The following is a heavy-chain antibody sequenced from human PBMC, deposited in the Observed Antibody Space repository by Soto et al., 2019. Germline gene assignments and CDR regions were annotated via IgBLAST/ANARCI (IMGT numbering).Heavy chain of an antibody. CDR1: GGTFRGYV. CDR3: SILPAKYNWKSPFDL. V-gene: IGHV1-69*19. CDR2: IIHMLGAP. Sequence: QVQLVQSGAEVQKPGSSLKVSCKASGGTFRGYVISWVRQAPGEGLEWMGGIIHMLGAPNDAQKFEVRVTITADDSTTTGYLVLRSLKSEGTAVYFCSILPAKYNWKSPFDLWGQGTLVTVSS. D-gene: IGHD1-20*01. J-gene: IGHJ4*02.